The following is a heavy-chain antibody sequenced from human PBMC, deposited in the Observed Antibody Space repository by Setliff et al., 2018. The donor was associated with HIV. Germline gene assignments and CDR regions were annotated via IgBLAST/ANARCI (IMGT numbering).Heavy chain of an antibody. CDR1: GDPINSHY. Sequence: SLTCTVSGDPINSHYWSWIRQPPGEGLEWIGHISYNEYTNYNPSLKSRVTISLDTSKKHFSLDLYSVTAADTAVYYCARDHNSGTLHAFDLWGQGTKVTVS. CDR3: ARDHNSGTLHAFDL. CDR2: ISYNEYT. D-gene: IGHD1-26*01. V-gene: IGHV4-59*11. J-gene: IGHJ3*01.